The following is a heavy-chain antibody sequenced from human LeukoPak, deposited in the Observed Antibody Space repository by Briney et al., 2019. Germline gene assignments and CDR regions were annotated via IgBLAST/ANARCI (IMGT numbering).Heavy chain of an antibody. V-gene: IGHV1-2*02. CDR2: INPNSGGT. J-gene: IGHJ5*02. D-gene: IGHD3-22*01. Sequence: ASVKVSCKASGYTFTGYYMHWVRQAPEQGLEWMGWINPNSGGTNYAQKFQGRVTMTRDTSISTAYMELSRLRSDDTAVYYCARAPIVGLTQKNRLFWFDPWGQGTLVTVSS. CDR1: GYTFTGYY. CDR3: ARAPIVGLTQKNRLFWFDP.